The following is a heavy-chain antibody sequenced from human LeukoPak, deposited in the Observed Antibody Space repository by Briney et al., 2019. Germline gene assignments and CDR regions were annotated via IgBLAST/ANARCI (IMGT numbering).Heavy chain of an antibody. J-gene: IGHJ2*01. CDR3: ARDLDPWYLNL. Sequence: PGGSLRLSCAASGVTFSAYSMNWVRQAPGKGLEWIAHITNTLGISYADSVKGRFTVSRDKNSLYLQMSSLRGGDTAVYYCARDLDPWYLNLWGRGTLVTVSS. CDR2: ITNTLGI. V-gene: IGHV3-48*01. CDR1: GVTFSAYS.